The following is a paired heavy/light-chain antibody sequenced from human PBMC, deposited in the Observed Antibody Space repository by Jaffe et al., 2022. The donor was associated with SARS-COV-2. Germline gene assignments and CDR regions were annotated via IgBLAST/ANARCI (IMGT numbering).Heavy chain of an antibody. J-gene: IGHJ4*02. D-gene: IGHD3-22*01. CDR1: GFTFSDYY. CDR2: ISSSGSTI. Sequence: QVQLVESGGGLVKPGGSLRLSCAASGFTFSDYYMSWIRQAPGKGLEWVSYISSSGSTIYYADSVKGRFTISRDNAKNSLYLQMNSLRAEDTAVYYCARGKRGTYYYDSSGYGNDYWGQGTLVTVSS. V-gene: IGHV3-11*01. CDR3: ARGKRGTYYYDSSGYGNDY.
Light chain of an antibody. CDR2: AAS. V-gene: IGKV1-39*01. J-gene: IGKJ2*01. CDR1: QSISSY. CDR3: QQSYSTPLT. Sequence: DIQMTQSPSSLSASVGDRVTITCRASQSISSYLNWYQQKPGKAPKLLIYAASSLQSGVPSRFSGSGSGTDFTLTISSLQPEDFATYYCQQSYSTPLTFGQGTKLEIK.